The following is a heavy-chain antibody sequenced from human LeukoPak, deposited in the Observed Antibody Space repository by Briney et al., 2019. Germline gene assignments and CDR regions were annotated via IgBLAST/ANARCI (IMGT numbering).Heavy chain of an antibody. Sequence: GGSLRLSCAASGFTFGTYPMTWVRQAPGKGLEGVSAISDDGHTAYAGSVKGRFTISRDNSKNTLYLQMNSLRAEDTAVYYCAKRSAMVLDYYSYYGMDVWGQGTTVTVSS. J-gene: IGHJ6*02. D-gene: IGHD5-18*01. CDR2: ISDDGHT. CDR1: GFTFGTYP. V-gene: IGHV3-23*01. CDR3: AKRSAMVLDYYSYYGMDV.